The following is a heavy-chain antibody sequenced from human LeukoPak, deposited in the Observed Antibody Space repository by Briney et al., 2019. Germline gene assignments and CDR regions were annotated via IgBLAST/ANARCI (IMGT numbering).Heavy chain of an antibody. CDR2: IWYDGSSK. V-gene: IGHV3-33*06. J-gene: IGHJ3*02. Sequence: GSLRLSCVASGFTFSKNGMHWVRQAPGKGLEWVAVIWYDGSSKYYADPVKGRFTISRDTSKNTLYLQMNSLRAEDTAVYYCAKSSTYSSGAHAYDIWGQGTLVTVSS. CDR1: GFTFSKNG. CDR3: AKSSTYSSGAHAYDI. D-gene: IGHD6-19*01.